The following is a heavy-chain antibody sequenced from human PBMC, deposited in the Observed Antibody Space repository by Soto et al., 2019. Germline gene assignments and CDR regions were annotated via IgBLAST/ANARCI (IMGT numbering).Heavy chain of an antibody. V-gene: IGHV4-59*08. CDR1: GGSISSYY. Sequence: SETLSLTCTVSGGSISSYYWSWIRQPPGKGLEWIGYIYYSGSTNYNPSLKSRVTISVDTSKNQFSLKLSSVTAADPAVYYCARHYSGWYDYWGEGTLVTVSS. CDR3: ARHYSGWYDY. CDR2: IYYSGST. J-gene: IGHJ4*02. D-gene: IGHD6-19*01.